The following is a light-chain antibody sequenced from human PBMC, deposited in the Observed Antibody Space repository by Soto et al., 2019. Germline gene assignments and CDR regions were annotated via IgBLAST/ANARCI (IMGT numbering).Light chain of an antibody. CDR3: QQYNNWPRT. CDR2: GAS. V-gene: IGKV3-15*01. CDR1: QSVNSN. Sequence: EIVMTQSPATLSVSPGERATLSCRASQSVNSNLAWYQQKPGQAPRLLIYGASTRATGIPARFSGSGSGTDFPLTISSLQSEDFAVYYCQQYNNWPRTFGQGTKVEIK. J-gene: IGKJ1*01.